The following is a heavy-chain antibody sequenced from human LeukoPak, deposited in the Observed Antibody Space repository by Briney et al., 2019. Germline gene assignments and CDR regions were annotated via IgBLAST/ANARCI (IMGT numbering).Heavy chain of an antibody. CDR1: GYTFTSYA. CDR2: INTNTGNP. CDR3: ARAAAAGIGDPRAGMDV. J-gene: IGHJ6*02. Sequence: ASVKVSCKASGYTFTSYAMNWVRQAPGQGLEWMGWINTNTGNPTYAQGFTGRFVFSLDTSVSTAYLQISSLKAEDTAVYYCARAAAAGIGDPRAGMDVWGQGTTVTVSS. V-gene: IGHV7-4-1*02. D-gene: IGHD6-13*01.